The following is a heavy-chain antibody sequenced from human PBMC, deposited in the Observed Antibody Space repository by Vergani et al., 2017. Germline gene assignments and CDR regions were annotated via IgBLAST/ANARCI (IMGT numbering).Heavy chain of an antibody. V-gene: IGHV4-38-2*02. Sequence: QVQLQESGPGLVKPSETLSLTCTVSGYSISSGYYWGWIRQPPGKGLEWIGSIYHSGSTYYNPSLKSRVTISVDTSTNQFSLKLSAVTAADTAVYYCANDDSSGLWGQGTLVTVSS. CDR2: IYHSGST. CDR1: GYSISSGYY. CDR3: ANDDSSGL. D-gene: IGHD3-22*01. J-gene: IGHJ4*02.